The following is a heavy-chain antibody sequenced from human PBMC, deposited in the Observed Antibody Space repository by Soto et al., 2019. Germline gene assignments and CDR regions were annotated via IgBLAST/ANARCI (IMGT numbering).Heavy chain of an antibody. CDR1: GYTLSSFG. D-gene: IGHD6-19*01. Sequence: QAQLVQSGAEVKKPGASVKVSCKASGYTLSSFGIHWVRQAPGQRLEWMGWINAGNGNTKYSQKLQGRVTFSRDTSANTAYMELTSLTSEGTAVYYCVRTRQQWLVGDSWGQGSLVTVSS. V-gene: IGHV1-3*01. CDR3: VRTRQQWLVGDS. J-gene: IGHJ4*02. CDR2: INAGNGNT.